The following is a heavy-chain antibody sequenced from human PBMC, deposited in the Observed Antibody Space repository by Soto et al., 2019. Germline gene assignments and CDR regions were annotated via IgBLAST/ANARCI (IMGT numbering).Heavy chain of an antibody. Sequence: GESLKISCKGSGYSFTIYCIGWVLQMPWKGLEWMGIIYPGDSDTRYSPSFQGQVTISADKSISTAYLQWSSLKASDTAMYYCARLHRSSIAVAGIDYWGQGTLVTVSS. CDR1: GYSFTIYC. D-gene: IGHD6-19*01. V-gene: IGHV5-51*01. CDR2: IYPGDSDT. CDR3: ARLHRSSIAVAGIDY. J-gene: IGHJ4*02.